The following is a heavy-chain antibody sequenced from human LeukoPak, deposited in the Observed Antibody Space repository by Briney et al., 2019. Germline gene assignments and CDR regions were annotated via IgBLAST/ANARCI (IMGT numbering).Heavy chain of an antibody. CDR1: GFTFSDFY. V-gene: IGHV3-11*04. J-gene: IGHJ6*03. CDR3: ARDYASEYMDV. CDR2: ISTTGYTI. Sequence: GGSLRLSCEASGFTFSDFYMSWIRQSPGQGLEWLSYISTTGYTIYYADSVKGRFTISRDNTQNSLFLQMDSLRVEDTAVYYCARDYASEYMDVWGKGTTVTVSS. D-gene: IGHD3-16*01.